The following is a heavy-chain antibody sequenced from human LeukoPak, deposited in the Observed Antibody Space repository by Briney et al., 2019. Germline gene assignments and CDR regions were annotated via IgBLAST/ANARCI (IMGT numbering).Heavy chain of an antibody. CDR1: GGTFSSYA. Sequence: SVKVSCKASGGTFSSYAISWVRQAPGQGLEWMGRIIPILGIANYAQKFQGRVTITADKSTSTAYMELSSLRSEDTAVYYRARSAATVTRGFDPWGQGTLVTVSS. J-gene: IGHJ5*02. CDR2: IIPILGIA. D-gene: IGHD4-17*01. CDR3: ARSAATVTRGFDP. V-gene: IGHV1-69*04.